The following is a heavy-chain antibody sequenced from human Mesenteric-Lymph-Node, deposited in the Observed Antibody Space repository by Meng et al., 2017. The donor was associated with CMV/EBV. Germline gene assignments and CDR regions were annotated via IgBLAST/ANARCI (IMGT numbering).Heavy chain of an antibody. CDR1: GFTFNSYG. CDR2: ISSSGSTI. D-gene: IGHD3-10*01. Sequence: GESLKISCAASGFTFNSYGMHWVRQAPGKGLEWISYISSSGSTIYYADSVKGRFTISRDNAKNSLYLQMNSLRVEDTAVYYCARENIGQSGGYWGQGTLVTVSS. J-gene: IGHJ4*02. CDR3: ARENIGQSGGY. V-gene: IGHV3-48*04.